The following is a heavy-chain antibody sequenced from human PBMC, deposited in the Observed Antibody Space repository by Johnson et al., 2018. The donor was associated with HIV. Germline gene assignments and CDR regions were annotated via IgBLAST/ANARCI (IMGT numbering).Heavy chain of an antibody. J-gene: IGHJ3*02. Sequence: VQLVESGGGLVQPGRSLRLSCVASGFTFDDYAMHWVRQAPGKGLEWVSGISWTSASVAYADSVKGRFTISRDNAKNSLYLQMNSLRAEDTALYYCARLRGYSGYDSFDIWGQGTMVTVSS. V-gene: IGHV3-9*01. CDR2: ISWTSASV. CDR1: GFTFDDYA. D-gene: IGHD5-12*01. CDR3: ARLRGYSGYDSFDI.